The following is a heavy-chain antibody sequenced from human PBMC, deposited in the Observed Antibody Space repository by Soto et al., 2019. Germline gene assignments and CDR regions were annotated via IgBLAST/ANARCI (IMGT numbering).Heavy chain of an antibody. J-gene: IGHJ5*02. CDR1: GFTFSSYW. D-gene: IGHD6-6*01. CDR2: IKQDGSEK. V-gene: IGHV3-7*01. CDR3: ARGGSSSFWDWFDP. Sequence: EVQLVESGGGLVQPGGSLRLSCAASGFTFSSYWMSWVRQAPGKGLEWVANIKQDGSEKYYVDSVKGRLTISRDNAKNSLYLQMNSLRAEDTAVYYCARGGSSSFWDWFDPWGQGTLVTVSS.